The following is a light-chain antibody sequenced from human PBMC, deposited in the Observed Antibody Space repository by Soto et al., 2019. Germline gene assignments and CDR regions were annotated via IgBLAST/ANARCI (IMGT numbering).Light chain of an antibody. CDR3: QQRGNWPLT. CDR2: DAS. J-gene: IGKJ4*01. V-gene: IGKV3-11*01. Sequence: EIVLTQSPATLSLSPGERATLSCRASQSVSSYLAWYQQKPGQAPRLLIYDASNRATGIPARFSGSGSGTDFILSISSLEPEDFAVYYCQQRGNWPLTFGGGTKVDI. CDR1: QSVSSY.